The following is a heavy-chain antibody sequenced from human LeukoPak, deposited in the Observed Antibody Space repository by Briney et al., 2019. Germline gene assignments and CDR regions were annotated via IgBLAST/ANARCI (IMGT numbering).Heavy chain of an antibody. Sequence: GGSLRLSCAASGFTFADYAMHWVRQAPGKGLEWVSGISRNSGSIGYADSVKGRFTISRDSAKNSLYPQMNSLRAEDTALYYCAKDQLVFWSGYPNIGAFDYWGQGTLVTVSS. J-gene: IGHJ4*02. CDR1: GFTFADYA. D-gene: IGHD3-3*01. CDR2: ISRNSGSI. CDR3: AKDQLVFWSGYPNIGAFDY. V-gene: IGHV3-9*01.